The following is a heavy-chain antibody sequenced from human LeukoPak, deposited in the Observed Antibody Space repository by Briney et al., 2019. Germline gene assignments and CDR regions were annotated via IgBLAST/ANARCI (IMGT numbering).Heavy chain of an antibody. Sequence: GGSLRLSCVASTFTFSNYAMHWVRQAPGKGLEWVAVISYDGSNIHYADSVKGRFTISRDNSKNTLYLQMNSLRAEDTAVYYCAKDQWIYGNSFGYFDYWGQGTLVTVSS. CDR1: TFTFSNYA. CDR2: ISYDGSNI. CDR3: AKDQWIYGNSFGYFDY. J-gene: IGHJ4*02. D-gene: IGHD5-18*01. V-gene: IGHV3-30*04.